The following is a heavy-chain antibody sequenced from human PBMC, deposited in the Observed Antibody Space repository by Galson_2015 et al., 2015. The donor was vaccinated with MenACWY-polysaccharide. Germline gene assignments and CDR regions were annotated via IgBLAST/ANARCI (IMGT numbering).Heavy chain of an antibody. D-gene: IGHD3-3*01. CDR3: AKDSTDFWSVAGRFDH. J-gene: IGHJ5*02. CDR2: IRSSGTNT. CDR1: GFTLTSYA. V-gene: IGHV3-23*01. Sequence: SLRLSCAASGFTLTSYAMSWVHQAPGKGLEWVSAIRSSGTNTYYADSVKGRFTITRDNSKNTLYLQMNSLRAEDTAVYYCAKDSTDFWSVAGRFDHWGQGTLVTVSS.